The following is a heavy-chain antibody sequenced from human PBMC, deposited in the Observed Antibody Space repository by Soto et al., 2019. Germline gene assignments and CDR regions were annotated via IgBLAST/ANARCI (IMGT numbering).Heavy chain of an antibody. J-gene: IGHJ3*02. CDR3: ARRRYSGSYRPWLNDAFDI. CDR1: GGSISSSSYY. D-gene: IGHD1-26*01. CDR2: IYYSGST. Sequence: PSETLSLTCTVSGGSISSSSYYWGWIRQPPGKGLEWIGSIYYSGSTYYNPSLKSRVTISVDTSKNQFSLKLSSVTAADTAVYYCARRRYSGSYRPWLNDAFDIWGQGTMVTVSS. V-gene: IGHV4-39*01.